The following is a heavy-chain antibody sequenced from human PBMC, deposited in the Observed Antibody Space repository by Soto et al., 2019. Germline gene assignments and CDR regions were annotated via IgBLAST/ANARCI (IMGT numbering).Heavy chain of an antibody. J-gene: IGHJ6*02. CDR3: ERVGGYSRSNASDYYYNYGMDV. Sequence: ASVKVSCKASGYTLTSYGIGWVRQAPGQGLEWMGWISAANGDTNYAQKLQGRVTMTTDTSTSTAYMELRSLRSDATAVYYCERVGGYSRSNASDYYYNYGMDVWGQGTMVTVSS. CDR2: ISAANGDT. CDR1: GYTLTSYG. D-gene: IGHD6-13*01. V-gene: IGHV1-18*01.